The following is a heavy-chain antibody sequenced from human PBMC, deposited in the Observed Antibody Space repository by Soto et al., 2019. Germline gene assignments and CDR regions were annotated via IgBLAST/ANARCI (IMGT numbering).Heavy chain of an antibody. CDR2: IDWAGDK. CDR1: GFSLTTSGMR. D-gene: IGHD5-12*01. J-gene: IGHJ4*02. V-gene: IGHV2-70*13. CDR3: ARIHGPSGNYDLDV. Sequence: SGPTLVNPTQTLTLTCTFSGFSLTTSGMRVSWIRQPPGKALEWLALIDWAGDKYYSTSLKTRLTISKDTSKNQVVLTMTNVDPVDTATYYCARIHGPSGNYDLDVWGQGTLVTVSS.